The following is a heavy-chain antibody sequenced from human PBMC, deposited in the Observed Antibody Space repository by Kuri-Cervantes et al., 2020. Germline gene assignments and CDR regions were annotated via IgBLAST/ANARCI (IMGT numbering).Heavy chain of an antibody. J-gene: IGHJ4*02. CDR1: GFTFSSYD. V-gene: IGHV3-13*01. CDR3: AKVNSGSYHFDY. Sequence: LSLTCAASGFTFSSYDMHWVRQATGKGLEWVSAIGTAGDTYYPGSVKGRFTISRDNAKNSLYLQMNSLRAEDTALYYCAKVNSGSYHFDYWGQGTLVTVSS. D-gene: IGHD1-26*01. CDR2: IGTAGDT.